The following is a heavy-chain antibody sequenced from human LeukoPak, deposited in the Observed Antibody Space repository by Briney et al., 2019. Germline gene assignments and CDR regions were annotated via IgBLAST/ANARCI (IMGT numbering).Heavy chain of an antibody. CDR1: DFTVSSNY. D-gene: IGHD3-22*01. J-gene: IGHJ4*02. CDR2: IYAGGTT. V-gene: IGHV3-53*01. CDR3: ARGPPPQRFGGPYYKGYFEN. Sequence: GGSLRPSRAASDFTVSSNYMSWVRQAPGKGLEWDSIIYAGGTTYYAGSVKGRFTISRDNSKNTLYLQMNSLRAEDTAVYYCARGPPPQRFGGPYYKGYFENWGQGALVTVSS.